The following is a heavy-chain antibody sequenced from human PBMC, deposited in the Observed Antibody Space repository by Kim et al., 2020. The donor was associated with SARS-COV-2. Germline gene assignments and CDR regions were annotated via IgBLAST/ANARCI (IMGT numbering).Heavy chain of an antibody. J-gene: IGHJ5*02. V-gene: IGHV1-8*01. CDR3: ARGAAASIRPWGWFDP. Sequence: KFQSRVTVTRNTSISTAYMELRSLRSEDTAVYYCARGAAASIRPWGWFDPWGQGTLVTVSS. D-gene: IGHD6-13*01.